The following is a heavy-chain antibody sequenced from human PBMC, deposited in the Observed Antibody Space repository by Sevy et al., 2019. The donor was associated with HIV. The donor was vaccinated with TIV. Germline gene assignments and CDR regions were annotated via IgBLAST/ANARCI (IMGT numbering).Heavy chain of an antibody. CDR3: ARRYFDL. Sequence: GESLKISCDASGFTFDMYWMHWVRQAPGKGLEWVANIRQDGNEIYHAASVRGRFTISRDNAKGSLYLQLNNLRVEDTATYYCARRYFDLWGQGTLVTVSS. CDR1: GFTFDMYW. V-gene: IGHV3-7*03. J-gene: IGHJ4*02. CDR2: IRQDGNEI.